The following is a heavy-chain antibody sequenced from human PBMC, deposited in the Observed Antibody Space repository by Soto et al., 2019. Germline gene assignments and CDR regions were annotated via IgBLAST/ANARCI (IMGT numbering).Heavy chain of an antibody. CDR2: IIPISGTA. J-gene: IGHJ6*02. V-gene: IGHV1-69*01. Sequence: QVQLVQSGAEVKKPGSSVKVSCKASGGTFSSYAISWVRQAPGQGLEWMGGIIPISGTANYAQKFPGRVTITADESTRTAYMELSRLRSEDTAVYYCARSQGSSTSLEIYYYYYYGMDVWGQGTTVTVSS. D-gene: IGHD2-2*01. CDR1: GGTFSSYA. CDR3: ARSQGSSTSLEIYYYYYYGMDV.